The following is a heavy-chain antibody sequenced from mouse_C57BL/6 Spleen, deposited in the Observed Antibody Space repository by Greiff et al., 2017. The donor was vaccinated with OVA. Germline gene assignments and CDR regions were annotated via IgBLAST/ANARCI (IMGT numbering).Heavy chain of an antibody. V-gene: IGHV1-69*01. CDR1: GYTFTSYW. CDR2: IDPSDSYT. CDR3: TRGGTAQAPFGY. Sequence: QVQLKQPGAELVMPGASVKLSCKASGYTFTSYWMHWVKQRPGQGLEWIGEIDPSDSYTNYNQKFKGKSTLTVDKSSSTAYMQLSSLTSEDSAVYYCTRGGTAQAPFGYWGKGTLVTVSA. J-gene: IGHJ3*01. D-gene: IGHD3-2*02.